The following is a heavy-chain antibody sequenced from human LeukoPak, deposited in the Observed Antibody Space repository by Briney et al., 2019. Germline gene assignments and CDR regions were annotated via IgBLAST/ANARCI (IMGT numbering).Heavy chain of an antibody. Sequence: PSETLSLTCTVSRGSISGYYWSWIRHSPGGGRGWVGYIYYSGDTAYNPSLRSRVTLSVDTSKNQFSLQLRSVTTADTAVYYCVRGPYGASISKWFDPWGQGTQVIVSP. CDR1: RGSISGYY. CDR2: IYYSGDT. V-gene: IGHV4-59*01. D-gene: IGHD4/OR15-4a*01. CDR3: VRGPYGASISKWFDP. J-gene: IGHJ5*02.